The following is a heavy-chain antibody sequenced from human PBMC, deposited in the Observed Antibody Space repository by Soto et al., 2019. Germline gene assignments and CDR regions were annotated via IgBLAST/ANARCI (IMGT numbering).Heavy chain of an antibody. CDR3: ARDVPHTWFDS. CDR2: INRDANDI. D-gene: IGHD3-10*02. J-gene: IGHJ5*01. CDR1: RGAFGDYW. Sequence: EVQLVESGGGLVQPGGSLRLSCEASRGAFGDYWMHWVRQAPGKGLVWVSRINRDANDIIYADSVKGRFTASRDNAKNMVFLQMNSLRVEATAVYYCARDVPHTWFDSWGQGTLVTVSS. V-gene: IGHV3-74*01.